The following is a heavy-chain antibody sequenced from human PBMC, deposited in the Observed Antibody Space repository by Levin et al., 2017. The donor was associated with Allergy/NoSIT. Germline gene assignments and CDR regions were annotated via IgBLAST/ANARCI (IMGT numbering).Heavy chain of an antibody. CDR1: GFTFSSYA. V-gene: IGHV3-23*01. J-gene: IGHJ4*02. CDR3: AKWDVLRYFDWPGGVDY. D-gene: IGHD3-9*01. Sequence: GESLKISCAASGFTFSSYAMSWVRQAPGKGLEWVSAISGSGGSTYYADSVKGRFTISRDNSKNTLYLQMNSLRAEDTAVYYCAKWDVLRYFDWPGGVDYWGQGTLVTVSS. CDR2: ISGSGGST.